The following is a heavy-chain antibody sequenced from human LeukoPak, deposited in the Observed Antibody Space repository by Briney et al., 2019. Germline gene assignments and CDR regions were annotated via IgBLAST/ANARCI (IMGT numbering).Heavy chain of an antibody. J-gene: IGHJ4*02. CDR1: GFTFRRYA. Sequence: GGSLRLSCAASGFTFRRYAMSWVRQAPGKGLEWVSGLNSNGGNIGYVDSVKGRFTVSRDNAKKSLFLQMNSLRAEDTAFYYCARDRYYGSGSYYKAFDYWGQGTLVTVSS. D-gene: IGHD3-10*01. CDR2: LNSNGGNI. V-gene: IGHV3-20*04. CDR3: ARDRYYGSGSYYKAFDY.